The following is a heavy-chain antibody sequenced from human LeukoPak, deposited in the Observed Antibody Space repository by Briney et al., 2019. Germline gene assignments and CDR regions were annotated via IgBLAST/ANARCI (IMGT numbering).Heavy chain of an antibody. CDR1: GYDFINYG. CDR3: ARGGPFFSSSSSKEYYFDY. CDR2: ISLYNGNT. D-gene: IGHD6-6*01. J-gene: IGHJ4*02. Sequence: ASVKVSCKASGYDFINYGITWVRRAPGQGVEGMGWISLYNGNTDYKLQGRVTMTTDTSTSTAYMELRSLRSDDTAVYYCARGGPFFSSSSSKEYYFDYWGQGTLVTVSS. V-gene: IGHV1-18*01.